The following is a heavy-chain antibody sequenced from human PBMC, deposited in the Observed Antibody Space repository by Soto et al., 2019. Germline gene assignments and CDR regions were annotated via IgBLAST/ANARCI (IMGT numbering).Heavy chain of an antibody. CDR2: ISGSGGST. V-gene: IGHV3-23*01. CDR1: GFTFSSYA. D-gene: IGHD3-9*01. CDR3: AKLNYDISAAFDI. Sequence: TGGSLRLSCAASGFTFSSYAMSWVRQAPGKGLEWVSAISGSGGSTYYADSVKGRFTISRDNSKNTLYLQMNSLRAEDTAVYYCAKLNYDISAAFDIWGQGTMVTVSS. J-gene: IGHJ3*02.